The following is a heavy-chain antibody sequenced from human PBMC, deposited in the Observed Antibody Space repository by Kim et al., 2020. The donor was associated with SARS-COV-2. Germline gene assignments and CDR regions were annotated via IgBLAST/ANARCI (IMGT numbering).Heavy chain of an antibody. CDR2: TYYRSKWYN. V-gene: IGHV6-1*01. J-gene: IGHJ1*01. Sequence: SQTLSLTCAISGDSVSSNSAAWNWIRQSPSRGLEWLGRTYYRSKWYNDYAVSVKSRITINPDTSKNQFSLQLNSVTPEDTAVYYCARDRSTMVRGVIFAAEYFQHWGQGTLVTVSS. D-gene: IGHD3-10*01. CDR3: ARDRSTMVRGVIFAAEYFQH. CDR1: GDSVSSNSAA.